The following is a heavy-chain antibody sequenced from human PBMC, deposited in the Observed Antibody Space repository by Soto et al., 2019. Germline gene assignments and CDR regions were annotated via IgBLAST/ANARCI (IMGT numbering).Heavy chain of an antibody. CDR3: SRSPNYYDRSGYYPYYFDY. V-gene: IGHV3-7*03. D-gene: IGHD3-22*01. CDR2: IKKDGSEK. J-gene: IGHJ4*02. CDR1: GFTFSSYW. Sequence: PGGSLRLSCAASGFTFSSYWMSWVRQAPGKGLEWVANIKKDGSEKYYVDSVKGRFTISRDNAKNSPYLQMNSLRAEDTAVYYCSRSPNYYDRSGYYPYYFDYWGQGTLVTVSS.